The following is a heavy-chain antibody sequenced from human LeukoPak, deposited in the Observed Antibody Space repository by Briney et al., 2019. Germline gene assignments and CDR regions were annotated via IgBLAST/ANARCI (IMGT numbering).Heavy chain of an antibody. V-gene: IGHV4-39*01. Sequence: SETLSLTCTVSGGSISSSSYYWGWIRQPPGKGLEWIGSIYYSGSTYYNPSLKSRVTISVDTSKNQFSLKLSSVTAADTAVYYCARSPLYSGSPPWFDYWGQGTLVTVSS. CDR1: GGSISSSSYY. J-gene: IGHJ4*02. CDR3: ARSPLYSGSPPWFDY. D-gene: IGHD1-26*01. CDR2: IYYSGST.